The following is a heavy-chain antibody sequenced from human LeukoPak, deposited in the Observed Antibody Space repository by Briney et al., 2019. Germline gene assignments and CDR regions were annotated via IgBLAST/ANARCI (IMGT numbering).Heavy chain of an antibody. D-gene: IGHD5-24*01. Sequence: SETLSLTCSVSGVSISTTIYYWGWIRQPPGKGLEWIGSIYYTGSTYYNPSLKSRVTMSVDTSKNQFSLKLSSLTAADTAVYYCVEMPTRWYFDHWGQGTLATVSS. V-gene: IGHV4-39*01. J-gene: IGHJ4*02. CDR1: GVSISTTIYY. CDR3: VEMPTRWYFDH. CDR2: IYYTGST.